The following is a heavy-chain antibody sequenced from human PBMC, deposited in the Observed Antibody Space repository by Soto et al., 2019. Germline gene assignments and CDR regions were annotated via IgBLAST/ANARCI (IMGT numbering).Heavy chain of an antibody. CDR2: IGVYNGQT. Sequence: QEQLVQSGGEVKKPGASVRVSCKASGYTFTKYGITWVRQAPGQGLEWMGWIGVYNGQTIYARKLQGRVIMTADTSASTAYMELRRLRSDGTDVYYCSRARYCTSPSCYNHYYYGMDIWGQGTTGSVSS. CDR3: SRARYCTSPSCYNHYYYGMDI. J-gene: IGHJ6*02. V-gene: IGHV1-18*04. D-gene: IGHD2-2*02. CDR1: GYTFTKYG.